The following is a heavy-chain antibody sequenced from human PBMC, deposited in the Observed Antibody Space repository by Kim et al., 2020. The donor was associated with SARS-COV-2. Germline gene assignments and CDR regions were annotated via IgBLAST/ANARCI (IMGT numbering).Heavy chain of an antibody. D-gene: IGHD6-13*01. V-gene: IGHV1-3*01. Sequence: KFQGRVTITRDTSASTAYMELSSLRSEDTAVYYCARGGYSSSWLSYFDYWGQGTLVTVSS. CDR3: ARGGYSSSWLSYFDY. J-gene: IGHJ4*02.